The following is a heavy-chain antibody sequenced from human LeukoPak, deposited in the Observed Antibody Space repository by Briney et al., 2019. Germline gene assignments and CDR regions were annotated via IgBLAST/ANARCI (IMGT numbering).Heavy chain of an antibody. V-gene: IGHV1-18*01. J-gene: IGHJ4*02. CDR1: GYTFTSYG. CDR3: ASLTTGLLYYDSSGYPDVTHDY. D-gene: IGHD3-22*01. Sequence: VASVKVSCKASGYTFTSYGISWVRQAPGQGLEWMGWISAYNGNTNYAQKLQGRVTMTTDTSTSTAYMELRSLRSDDTAVYYCASLTTGLLYYDSSGYPDVTHDYWGQGTLVTVSS. CDR2: ISAYNGNT.